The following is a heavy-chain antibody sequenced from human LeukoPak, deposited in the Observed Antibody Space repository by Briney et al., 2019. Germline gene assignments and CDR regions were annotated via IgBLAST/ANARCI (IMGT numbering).Heavy chain of an antibody. J-gene: IGHJ4*02. CDR2: IYHSGST. CDR1: GYSISSGYY. CDR3: AREGPSGSYEI. D-gene: IGHD1-26*01. V-gene: IGHV4-38-2*02. Sequence: SETLSLTCTVSGYSISSGYYWGWIRQPPGQGLEWIGSIYHSGSTYYNPSLKSRVTISVDTSKNQFSLKLSSVTAADTAVYYCAREGPSGSYEIWGQGTLVTVSS.